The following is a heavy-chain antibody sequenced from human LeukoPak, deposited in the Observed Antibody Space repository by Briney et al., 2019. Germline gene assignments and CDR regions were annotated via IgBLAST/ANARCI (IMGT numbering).Heavy chain of an antibody. D-gene: IGHD2-8*02. CDR1: GFTFSSYG. Sequence: PGGSLRLSCAASGFTFSSYGMHWVRQAPGKGLEWVAVISYDGFNPYYADSVKGRFTISRDNSKNSLYLQMNNVGVDDTAVYYCVRDEGSGFDKWGQGTLVTVTS. V-gene: IGHV3-30*03. J-gene: IGHJ4*02. CDR3: VRDEGSGFDK. CDR2: ISYDGFNP.